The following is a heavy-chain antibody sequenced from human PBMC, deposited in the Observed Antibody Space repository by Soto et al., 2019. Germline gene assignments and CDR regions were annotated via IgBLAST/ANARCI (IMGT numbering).Heavy chain of an antibody. V-gene: IGHV1-69*06. CDR3: ARAPPPYCSGGSCLQGWFDP. J-gene: IGHJ5*02. CDR2: IIPIFGTA. Sequence: SVKVSCKASGGTFSSYAISWVRQAPGQGLEWMGGIIPIFGTANYAQKFQGRVTITADKSTSTAYMELSSLRSEETAVYYCARAPPPYCSGGSCLQGWFDPWGQGTLVTVSS. D-gene: IGHD2-15*01. CDR1: GGTFSSYA.